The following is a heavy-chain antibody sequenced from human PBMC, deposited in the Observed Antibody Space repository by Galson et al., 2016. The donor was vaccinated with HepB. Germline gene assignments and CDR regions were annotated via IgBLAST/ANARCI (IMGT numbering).Heavy chain of an antibody. CDR1: GDSVSSNSAA. Sequence: CAISGDSVSSNSAAWNWIRQSPSRGLEWLGRAYYRSKWYIDYAVSVGSRVTINPDTSKNQLSLQLNSVTPEDTAVYYCVSDPYHNWNYYFDHWGQGTLVTVSS. V-gene: IGHV6-1*01. CDR2: AYYRSKWYI. D-gene: IGHD1-7*01. J-gene: IGHJ4*02. CDR3: VSDPYHNWNYYFDH.